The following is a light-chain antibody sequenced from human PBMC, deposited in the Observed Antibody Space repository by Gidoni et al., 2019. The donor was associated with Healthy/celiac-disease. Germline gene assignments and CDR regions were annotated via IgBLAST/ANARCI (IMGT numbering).Light chain of an antibody. J-gene: IGKJ1*01. V-gene: IGKV1-39*01. Sequence: DIQMTQSPSSLSASVGDRVTITCRASQSISSYLHWYQQKPGNAPKRLIYAASSLQSGVPSRFSGSRSGTDVTLTISSLQPEEFATYYYQQSYSTPRRTFGQGTKVEIK. CDR1: QSISSY. CDR2: AAS. CDR3: QQSYSTPRRT.